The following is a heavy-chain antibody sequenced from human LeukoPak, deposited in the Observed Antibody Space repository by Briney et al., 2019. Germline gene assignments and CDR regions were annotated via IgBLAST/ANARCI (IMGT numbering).Heavy chain of an antibody. D-gene: IGHD2-15*01. CDR1: GYTFTSYY. CDR3: ARDAGGCSGGSCYSYY. CDR2: INPSGGST. V-gene: IGHV1-46*01. J-gene: IGHJ4*02. Sequence: ASVKVSCKASGYTFTSYYMHWVRQAPGQGLEWMGIINPSGGSTSYAQKFQGRVTMTRDTSTSTVYMELSSLRSEDTAVYYCARDAGGCSGGSCYSYYWGQGTLVTVSS.